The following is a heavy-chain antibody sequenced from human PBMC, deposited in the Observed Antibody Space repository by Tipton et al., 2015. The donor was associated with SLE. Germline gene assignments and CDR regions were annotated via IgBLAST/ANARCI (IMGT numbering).Heavy chain of an antibody. Sequence: TLSLTCTVSGGSLSSYYWSWIRQPAGKGLEWIGRIYASGSTEYNPSLKSRVTISVDPSKNQFSLRLSSVSAADTAMYYCARALWVDKDFEVPLAIRLRAFDIWGQGRMVTVSS. CDR1: GGSLSSYY. CDR3: ARALWVDKDFEVPLAIRLRAFDI. CDR2: IYASGST. J-gene: IGHJ3*02. V-gene: IGHV4-4*07. D-gene: IGHD2-2*02.